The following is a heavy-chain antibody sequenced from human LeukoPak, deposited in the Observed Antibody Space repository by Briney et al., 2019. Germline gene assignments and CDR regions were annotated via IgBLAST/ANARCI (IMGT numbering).Heavy chain of an antibody. CDR3: ARGRSTHYYYYYYYMDV. Sequence: SETLSLTCAVYGGSFSGYYWSWIRQPPGKGLEWIGEINHSGSTNYNPSLKSRVTISVDTSKNQFSLKLSSVTAADTAVYYCARGRSTHYYYYYYYMDVWGKGTTVTVSS. V-gene: IGHV4-34*01. J-gene: IGHJ6*03. CDR2: INHSGST. CDR1: GGSFSGYY.